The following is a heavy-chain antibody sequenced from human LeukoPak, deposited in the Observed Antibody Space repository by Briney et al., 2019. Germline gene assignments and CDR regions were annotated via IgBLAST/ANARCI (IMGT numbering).Heavy chain of an antibody. Sequence: GGSLRLSCAASGFIFSDYYMTWILQAPEKGLEWVSHITSSGATIYYAAAVKGRFTISRYNAKNSLSLQMNSLRAEDTGVYFCARVLSSGYSPFDYWGQGILVTVSS. V-gene: IGHV3-11*01. CDR3: ARVLSSGYSPFDY. D-gene: IGHD3-22*01. CDR1: GFIFSDYY. CDR2: ITSSGATI. J-gene: IGHJ4*02.